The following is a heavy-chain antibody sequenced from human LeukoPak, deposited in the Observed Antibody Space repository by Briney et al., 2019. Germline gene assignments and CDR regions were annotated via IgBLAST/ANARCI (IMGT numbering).Heavy chain of an antibody. CDR1: GYSFTGYW. Sequence: GESLKISCKASGYSFTGYWIAWVRQMPGKGLEWMGIIYPHDSDTRYSPSFQGQVTISADKSISTAYLQWSSLKASDTAMYYCARHRTFGVLIPQSLGYWGQGTLVTVSS. V-gene: IGHV5-51*01. CDR3: ARHRTFGVLIPQSLGY. J-gene: IGHJ4*02. CDR2: IYPHDSDT. D-gene: IGHD3-3*01.